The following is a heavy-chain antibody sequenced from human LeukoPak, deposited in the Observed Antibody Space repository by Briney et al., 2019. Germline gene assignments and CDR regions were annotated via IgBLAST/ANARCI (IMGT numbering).Heavy chain of an antibody. CDR3: VRDRHGDYSFDY. V-gene: IGHV3-23*01. CDR1: GFIFSNYA. D-gene: IGHD4-17*01. Sequence: GGCLRLSCAPSGFIFSNYAMHWVRQPTGGGLQCLSGISSTGDNMHYADSVKARFTISRQNPQNMVYLQMSSLRAEDTADYYCVRDRHGDYSFDYWGQGILVTVSS. CDR2: ISSTGDNM. J-gene: IGHJ4*02.